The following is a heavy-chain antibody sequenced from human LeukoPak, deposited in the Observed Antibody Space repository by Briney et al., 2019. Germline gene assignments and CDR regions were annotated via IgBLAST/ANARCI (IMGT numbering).Heavy chain of an antibody. CDR1: GGSISSYY. D-gene: IGHD4-23*01. J-gene: IGHJ4*02. V-gene: IGHV4-59*08. CDR3: ARQTTVVTPPIY. CDR2: IYYSGST. Sequence: TSETLSLTCTVSGGSISSYYWSWIRQPPGKGLEWIGYIYYSGSTNYNPSLKSRVTISVDTSKNQFSLKLSSVTAADTAVYYCARQTTVVTPPIYWGQGTLVTVSS.